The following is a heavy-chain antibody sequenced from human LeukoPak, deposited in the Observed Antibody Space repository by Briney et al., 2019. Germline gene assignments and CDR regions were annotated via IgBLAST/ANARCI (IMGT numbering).Heavy chain of an antibody. CDR2: IIPIFGTA. D-gene: IGHD4-17*01. CDR3: ARDPRGDYVFDY. J-gene: IGHJ4*02. Sequence: ASVKVSCKASGGTFSSYAISWVRQAPGQGLEWMGGIIPIFGTANYAQKFQGRVTITTDESTSTAYMELSSLRSEDTAVYYCARDPRGDYVFDYRGQGTLVTVSS. CDR1: GGTFSSYA. V-gene: IGHV1-69*05.